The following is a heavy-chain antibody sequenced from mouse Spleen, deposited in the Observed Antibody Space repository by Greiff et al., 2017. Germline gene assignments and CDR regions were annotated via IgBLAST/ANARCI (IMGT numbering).Heavy chain of an antibody. CDR2: INPNNGGT. D-gene: IGHD2-4*01. CDR3: ARDYEDYFDY. J-gene: IGHJ2*01. CDR1: GYTFTDYN. Sequence: VHVKQSGPELVKPGASVKMSCKASGYTFTDYNMHWVKQSHGKSLEWIGYINPNNGGTSYNQKFKGKATLTVNKSSSTAYMELRSLTSEDSAVYYCARDYEDYFDYWGQGTTLTVSS. V-gene: IGHV1-22*01.